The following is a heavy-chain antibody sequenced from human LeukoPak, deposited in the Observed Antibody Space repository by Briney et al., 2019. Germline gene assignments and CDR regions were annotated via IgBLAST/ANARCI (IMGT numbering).Heavy chain of an antibody. J-gene: IGHJ4*02. CDR2: ISSNGGST. CDR3: AREVYGDTALVPGY. D-gene: IGHD5-18*01. V-gene: IGHV3-64*01. Sequence: GGSLRLSCAASGFTFSNYAMHWVRQAPGKGLEYVSAISSNGGSTYYANSVKGRFTISRDNSKNTLYLQMGSPRAEDMAVYYCAREVYGDTALVPGYWGQGTLVTVSS. CDR1: GFTFSNYA.